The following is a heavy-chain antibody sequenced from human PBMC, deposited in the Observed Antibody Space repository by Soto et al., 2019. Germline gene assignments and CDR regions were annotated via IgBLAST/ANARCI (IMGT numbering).Heavy chain of an antibody. D-gene: IGHD6-13*01. J-gene: IGHJ5*02. V-gene: IGHV4-34*01. CDR3: ARKLAAAGTFWFDP. CDR2: INYSGST. CDR1: EESIFSFD. Sequence: CTVSEESIFSFDWRWIRQKTGKGLEWIGEINYSGSTNYNPSLKSRVTISVDTSKNQFSLKLSSVTAADTAVYYCARKLAAAGTFWFDPWGQGTLVTVSS.